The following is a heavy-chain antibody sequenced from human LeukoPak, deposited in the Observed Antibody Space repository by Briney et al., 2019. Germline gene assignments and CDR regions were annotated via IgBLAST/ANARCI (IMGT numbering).Heavy chain of an antibody. D-gene: IGHD3-10*01. CDR3: ARGGNRLVRGVMDWFDP. Sequence: SETLSLTCTVSGGSISSYYWSWIRQPPGKGLEWIGYIYYSGSTNYNPSLKSRVTMSVDTSKNQFSLKLSSVTAADTAVYYCARGGNRLVRGVMDWFDPWGQGTLVTVSS. V-gene: IGHV4-59*12. CDR1: GGSISSYY. J-gene: IGHJ5*02. CDR2: IYYSGST.